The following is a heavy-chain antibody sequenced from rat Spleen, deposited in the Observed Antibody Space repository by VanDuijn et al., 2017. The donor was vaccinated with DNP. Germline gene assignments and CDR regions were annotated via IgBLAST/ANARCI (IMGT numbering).Heavy chain of an antibody. D-gene: IGHD1-12*02. CDR1: GFSLTDYT. CDR2: IRTNGIT. CDR3: TRETTKMVVGFFDY. Sequence: QVQLKESGPGLVQPSQTLSLTCTVSGFSLTDYTVHWVRQPPGKGLEWMGRIRTNGITDYNAALKSRLSISRDTSKSQVFLKLNSLQTEDTAIYFCTRETTKMVVGFFDYWGQGVMVTVSS. J-gene: IGHJ2*01. V-gene: IGHV2-19*01.